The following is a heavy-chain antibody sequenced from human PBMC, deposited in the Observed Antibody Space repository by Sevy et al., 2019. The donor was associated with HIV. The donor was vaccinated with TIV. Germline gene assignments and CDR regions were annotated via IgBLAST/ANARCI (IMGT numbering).Heavy chain of an antibody. Sequence: ASVKVSCKVSGHTLNQLSMHWVRQAPGKGVEWMGRFDPEDGETIYAQRFQGRFTMTEDTSTETAYMHRTSLRSEDTAVYYCASAREYYEDNSGYFDYWGQGTLVTVSS. J-gene: IGHJ4*02. CDR3: ASAREYYEDNSGYFDY. D-gene: IGHD3-22*01. CDR2: FDPEDGET. CDR1: GHTLNQLS. V-gene: IGHV1-24*01.